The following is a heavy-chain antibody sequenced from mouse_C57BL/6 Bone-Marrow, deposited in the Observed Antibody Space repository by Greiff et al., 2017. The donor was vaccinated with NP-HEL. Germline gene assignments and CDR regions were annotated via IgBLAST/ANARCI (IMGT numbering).Heavy chain of an antibody. J-gene: IGHJ2*01. D-gene: IGHD3-2*02. Sequence: QVRLQQPGAELVRPGSSVKLSCKASGYTFTSYWMDWVKQRPGQGLEWIGNIYPSDSETHYNQKFKDKATLTVDKSSSTAYMQLSSLTSEDSAVYYCARGQLRLPLDYWGQGTTLTVSS. CDR3: ARGQLRLPLDY. CDR1: GYTFTSYW. V-gene: IGHV1-61*01. CDR2: IYPSDSET.